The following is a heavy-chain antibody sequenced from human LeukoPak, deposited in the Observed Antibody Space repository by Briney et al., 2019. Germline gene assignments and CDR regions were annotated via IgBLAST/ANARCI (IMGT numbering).Heavy chain of an antibody. V-gene: IGHV1-69*06. CDR1: GGTFSSYA. CDR3: ARAEAAAHNLIFDY. J-gene: IGHJ4*02. D-gene: IGHD6-13*01. CDR2: IIPIFGTA. Sequence: SVKVSCKASGGTFSSYAISWVRQAPGQGLEWMGGIIPIFGTANYAQKFQGSVTITADKSTSTAYMELSSLRAEDTAVYYCARAEAAAHNLIFDYWGQGTLVTVSS.